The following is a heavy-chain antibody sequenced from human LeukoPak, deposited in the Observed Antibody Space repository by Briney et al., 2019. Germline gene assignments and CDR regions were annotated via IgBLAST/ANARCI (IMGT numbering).Heavy chain of an antibody. D-gene: IGHD1-1*01. Sequence: GGSLRLSCAASGFTFSDYYMSWIRQAPGKGLEWVSYISSSGSTIYYADSVKGRFTISRDNAKNTLYLQMNSLRVEDTAVYYCARPLSSNCRIDPWGQGTLVTVSS. CDR1: GFTFSDYY. CDR2: ISSSGSTI. J-gene: IGHJ5*02. V-gene: IGHV3-11*04. CDR3: ARPLSSNCRIDP.